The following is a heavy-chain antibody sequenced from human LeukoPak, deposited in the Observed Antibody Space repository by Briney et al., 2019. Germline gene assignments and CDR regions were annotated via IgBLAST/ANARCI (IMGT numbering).Heavy chain of an antibody. CDR3: ARNLYYYDSSGYYYY. V-gene: IGHV3-33*01. CDR1: GFTFSSYG. J-gene: IGHJ4*02. CDR2: IRYDGSNK. Sequence: PGRSLRLSCAASGFTFSSYGMHWVRQAPGKGLEWVAFIRYDGSNKYYADSVKGRFTISRDNSKNTLYLQMNSLRAEDTAVYYCARNLYYYDSSGYYYYWGQGTLVTVSS. D-gene: IGHD3-22*01.